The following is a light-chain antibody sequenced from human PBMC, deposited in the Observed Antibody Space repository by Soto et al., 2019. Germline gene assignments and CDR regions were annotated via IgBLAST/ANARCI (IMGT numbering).Light chain of an antibody. V-gene: IGKV3-20*01. Sequence: EIVLTQSPGTLCLSPGERATLSCRASRSVSSNYLAWYQQKPGQAPRLLIYGASSRATGIPDRFSGSGSGTDFTLTISRLEPEDFAVYYCQQYGSSSVAFGQGTKV. CDR2: GAS. J-gene: IGKJ1*01. CDR3: QQYGSSSVA. CDR1: RSVSSNY.